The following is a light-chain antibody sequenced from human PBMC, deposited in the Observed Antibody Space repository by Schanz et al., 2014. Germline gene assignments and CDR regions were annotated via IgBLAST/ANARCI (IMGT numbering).Light chain of an antibody. V-gene: IGKV3-20*01. CDR3: QQYSSTPFA. CDR1: QSVSASY. J-gene: IGKJ4*01. Sequence: EIVLTQSPGTLSLSPGERATLSCRASQSVSASYLAWYQQKPGQAPRLLISVASIRATGIPDRFSGSGSGTDFTLTISSLQAEDVAVYYCQQYSSTPFAFGGGTRVEIK. CDR2: VAS.